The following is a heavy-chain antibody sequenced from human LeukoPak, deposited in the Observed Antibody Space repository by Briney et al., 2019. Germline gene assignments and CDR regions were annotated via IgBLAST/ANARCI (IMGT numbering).Heavy chain of an antibody. D-gene: IGHD3-9*01. CDR2: IYPGDSDT. CDR1: GYSFISNG. CDR3: ARRDDILTGCLDY. Sequence: GESLNISCKGSGYSFISNGIGWVRQMPGKGLVWMGIIYPGDSDTRYSPSFQGQVTISADKSINTAYLQWSSLKASDTAMYYCARRDDILTGCLDYWGQGTLVSVSS. J-gene: IGHJ4*02. V-gene: IGHV5-51*01.